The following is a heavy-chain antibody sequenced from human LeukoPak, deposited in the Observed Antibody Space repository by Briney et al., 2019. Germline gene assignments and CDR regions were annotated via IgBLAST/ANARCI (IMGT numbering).Heavy chain of an antibody. J-gene: IGHJ4*02. V-gene: IGHV4-4*02. CDR1: GGSISGSNW. CDR2: IYHSGTT. CDR3: ARDSTYYYDSSGYYAPQSPIDY. D-gene: IGHD3-22*01. Sequence: PSGTLSLTCAVSGGSISGSNWWSWVRQPPGKGLEWIGEIYHSGTTNYNPSLKSRVTISLDKSKNQFSLKLSSVTAADTAVYYCARDSTYYYDSSGYYAPQSPIDYWGQGTLVTVSS.